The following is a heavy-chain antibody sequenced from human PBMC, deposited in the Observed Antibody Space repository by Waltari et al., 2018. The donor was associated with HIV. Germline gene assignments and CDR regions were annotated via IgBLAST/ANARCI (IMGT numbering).Heavy chain of an antibody. CDR2: IWSDGSKK. CDR3: ARVKGGYYVFDH. CDR1: GFTFRSHG. D-gene: IGHD3-10*02. Sequence: QVQLVESGGNMVQPGTSLRLSCAASGFTFRSHGMHWVRQAPGRGLEWVAVIWSDGSKKYYAESVKGRFTISRDNSKNTLYLQMYTLRVEDTAVYYCARVKGGYYVFDHWGQGTLVTVSS. V-gene: IGHV3-33*08. J-gene: IGHJ4*02.